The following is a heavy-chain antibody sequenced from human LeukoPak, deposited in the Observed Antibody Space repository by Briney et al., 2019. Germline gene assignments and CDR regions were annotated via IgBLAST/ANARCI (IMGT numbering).Heavy chain of an antibody. V-gene: IGHV4-59*01. Sequence: SETLSLTCTVSGGSISSYYWSWLRQPPGKGLEWIGYIYYSGSTNYNPSLKSRVTISVDTSKNQFSLKLSSVTAADTAVYYCARGRTVRGVIKFYYYMDVWGKGTTVTVSS. CDR1: GGSISSYY. CDR3: ARGRTVRGVIKFYYYMDV. J-gene: IGHJ6*03. CDR2: IYYSGST. D-gene: IGHD3-10*01.